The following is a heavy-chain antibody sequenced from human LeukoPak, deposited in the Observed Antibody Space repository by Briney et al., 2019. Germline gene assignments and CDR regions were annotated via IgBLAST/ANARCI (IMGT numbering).Heavy chain of an antibody. Sequence: GGSLRLSCAASGFTFSTYWMHWVRQAPGKGLVWVSRISSDGSITGYADSVKGRFTISRDNSKNTLYLQMNSLRAEDTAVYYCAKALRFLEWPGDYFDYWGQGTLVTVSS. J-gene: IGHJ4*02. V-gene: IGHV3-74*01. D-gene: IGHD3-3*01. CDR3: AKALRFLEWPGDYFDY. CDR1: GFTFSTYW. CDR2: ISSDGSIT.